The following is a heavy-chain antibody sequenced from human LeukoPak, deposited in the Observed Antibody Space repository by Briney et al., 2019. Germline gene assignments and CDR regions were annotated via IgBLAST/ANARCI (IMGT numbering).Heavy chain of an antibody. CDR2: IYCSGST. D-gene: IGHD1-7*01. J-gene: IGHJ3*01. CDR3: ARVPGGGTAAN. V-gene: IGHV4-61*01. Sequence: SETLSLTCTVSGGSVSSGSYYWSWIRQPPGKGLEWIGYIYCSGSTNYNPSLKSRVTISVDMSKNQFSLRLSSVTTADTAVYYCARVPGGGTAANWGQGTMVTVSS. CDR1: GGSVSSGSYY.